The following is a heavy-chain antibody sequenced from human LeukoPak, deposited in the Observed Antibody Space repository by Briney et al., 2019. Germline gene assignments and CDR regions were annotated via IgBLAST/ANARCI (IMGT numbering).Heavy chain of an antibody. D-gene: IGHD7-27*01. J-gene: IGHJ4*02. CDR3: ARGGLGIPLDY. CDR1: GFTFSSYE. Sequence: GGSLRLSCAASGFTFSSYEMNWVRQAPGKGLEWVSYISSSGSTIYYADSVKGRFTISRDNAKNSLYLQMNNLRAEDTAVYYCARGGLGIPLDYWGQGTLVTVSS. V-gene: IGHV3-48*03. CDR2: ISSSGSTI.